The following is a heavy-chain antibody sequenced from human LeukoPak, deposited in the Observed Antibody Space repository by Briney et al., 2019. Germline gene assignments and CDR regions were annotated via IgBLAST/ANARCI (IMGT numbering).Heavy chain of an antibody. V-gene: IGHV3-74*01. D-gene: IGHD6-25*01. J-gene: IGHJ4*02. CDR2: INSDGSST. Sequence: GGSLRLSCATSGLTFSSNRMHWVRQAPGKGLVWVSRINSDGSSTIYADSVKGRFTISRDNAKNTLYLQMNSLRAEDTAVYYCSTQRGGSPGDYWGQGALVTVSS. CDR3: STQRGGSPGDY. CDR1: GLTFSSNR.